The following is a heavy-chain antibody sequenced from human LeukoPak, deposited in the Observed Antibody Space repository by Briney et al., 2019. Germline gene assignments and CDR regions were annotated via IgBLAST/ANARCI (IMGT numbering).Heavy chain of an antibody. D-gene: IGHD2-15*01. CDR3: ARERISHSLFDY. V-gene: IGHV4-59*01. J-gene: IGHJ4*02. CDR2: IHYSGTT. Sequence: SETLSLTCAVSGGSISGYYWSWIRQPPGKGLEWIGYIHYSGTTNYNPSLNSRVTISVDMSKYQFSLKLSSVTAADTAVYYCARERISHSLFDYWGQGTLVTVSS. CDR1: GGSISGYY.